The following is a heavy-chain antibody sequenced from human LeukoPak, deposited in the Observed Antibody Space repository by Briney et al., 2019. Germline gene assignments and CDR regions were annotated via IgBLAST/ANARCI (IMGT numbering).Heavy chain of an antibody. V-gene: IGHV3-11*04. CDR1: GFTFSDYY. CDR2: ISNTGSSI. CDR3: ARRWGGIAVAGYYFDY. Sequence: GGSLRLSCAASGFTFSDYYMIWIRQAPGKGLEWVSYISNTGSSIYYADSVKGRFTISRDNAKSSLYLQMNSLRAEDTAVYYCARRWGGIAVAGYYFDYWGQGTLVTVSS. J-gene: IGHJ4*02. D-gene: IGHD6-19*01.